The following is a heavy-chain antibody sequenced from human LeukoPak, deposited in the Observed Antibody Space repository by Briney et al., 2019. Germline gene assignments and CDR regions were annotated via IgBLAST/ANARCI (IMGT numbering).Heavy chain of an antibody. CDR2: ISGSDDGT. J-gene: IGHJ6*04. V-gene: IGHV3-23*01. D-gene: IGHD1-26*01. Sequence: PGGSLRLSCAASGFTFSTYAMSWVRQIPGKGLEWVSAISGSDDGTYYADSVKGRFTISRDNSRNTLYLQMNTLRAEDTAVYYCAKKWAIDVWGKGTTVTISS. CDR3: AKKWAIDV. CDR1: GFTFSTYA.